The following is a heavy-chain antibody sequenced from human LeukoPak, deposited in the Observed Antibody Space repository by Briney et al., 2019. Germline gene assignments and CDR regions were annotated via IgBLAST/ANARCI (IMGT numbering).Heavy chain of an antibody. D-gene: IGHD3-10*01. CDR3: AARDLSAFDI. CDR1: GYTFTGYY. V-gene: IGHV1-2*02. Sequence: ASVKVSCKASGYTFTGYYVHLVRQAPGQGLEWMGWINPNTGDTDYVQKFQGRVTMTRDTSISTAYMELSRLRSDDTAVYYCAARDLSAFDIWGRGTMVTVSS. CDR2: INPNTGDT. J-gene: IGHJ3*02.